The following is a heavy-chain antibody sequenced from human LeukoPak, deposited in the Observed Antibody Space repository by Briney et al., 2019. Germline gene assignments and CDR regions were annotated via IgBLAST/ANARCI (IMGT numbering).Heavy chain of an antibody. V-gene: IGHV3-48*03. Sequence: PGGSLRLSCAASGFTFSSYEMNWVRQAPGKALEWVSYISSSGSTIYYADSVKGRFTISRDNAKNSLYLQMNSLRAEDTAVYYCPRGRYYYDSSGYYYFNYWGQGTLVTVSS. J-gene: IGHJ4*02. CDR2: ISSSGSTI. CDR3: PRGRYYYDSSGYYYFNY. D-gene: IGHD3-22*01. CDR1: GFTFSSYE.